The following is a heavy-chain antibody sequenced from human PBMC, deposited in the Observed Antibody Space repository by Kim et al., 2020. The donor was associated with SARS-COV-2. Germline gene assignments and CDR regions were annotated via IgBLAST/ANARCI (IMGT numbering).Heavy chain of an antibody. D-gene: IGHD3-16*01. J-gene: IGHJ4*02. V-gene: IGHV5-51*01. CDR3: ARSAGPYDYYFDY. Sequence: RHSPSFQGQVTISADKSTTTAYLQWSRLKASDTAMYYCARSAGPYDYYFDYWGQGTLVTVSS.